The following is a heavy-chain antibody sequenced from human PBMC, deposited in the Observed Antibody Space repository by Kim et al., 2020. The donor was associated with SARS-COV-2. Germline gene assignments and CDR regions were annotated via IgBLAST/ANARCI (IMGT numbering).Heavy chain of an antibody. V-gene: IGHV3-48*02. CDR1: GFTFSSYS. CDR3: ARDSPDQYCSSTSCYGGGFDY. CDR2: ISSSSSTI. J-gene: IGHJ4*02. D-gene: IGHD2-2*01. Sequence: GGSLRLSCAASGFTFSSYSMNWVRQAPGKGLEWVSYISSSSSTIYYADSVKGRFTISRDNAKNSLYLQMNSLRDEDTAVYYCARDSPDQYCSSTSCYGGGFDYWGQGTLVAVSS.